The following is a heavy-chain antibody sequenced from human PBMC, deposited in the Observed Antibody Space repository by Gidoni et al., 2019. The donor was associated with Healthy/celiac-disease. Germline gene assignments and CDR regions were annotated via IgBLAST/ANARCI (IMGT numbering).Heavy chain of an antibody. CDR2: ISYDGSNN. Sequence: VQLVESGGGVVQPGRSWRLHCAAAGFLCRSSARHWVRQAPGKGREWVAVISYDGSNNYYADSVKGRFTISRDNSKNTLYLQMNSLRAEDTAVYYCARDKQWLSNWYFDLWGRGTLVTVSS. CDR1: GFLCRSSA. D-gene: IGHD6-19*01. V-gene: IGHV3-30-3*01. J-gene: IGHJ2*01. CDR3: ARDKQWLSNWYFDL.